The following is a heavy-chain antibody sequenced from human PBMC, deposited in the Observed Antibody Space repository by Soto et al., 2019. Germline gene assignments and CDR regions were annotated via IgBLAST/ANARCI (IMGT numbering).Heavy chain of an antibody. J-gene: IGHJ4*02. CDR1: GFTFSSYA. D-gene: IGHD6-19*01. CDR2: ISGSGGST. CDR3: AKTPYSSGWYNYFDY. V-gene: IGHV3-23*01. Sequence: GGSLRLSCAASGFTFSSYAMSWVRQAPGKGLEWVSAISGSGGSTYYADSVKGRFTISRDNSKNTLYLQMNSLRAEDTAVYYCAKTPYSSGWYNYFDYWGQGTLVTVSS.